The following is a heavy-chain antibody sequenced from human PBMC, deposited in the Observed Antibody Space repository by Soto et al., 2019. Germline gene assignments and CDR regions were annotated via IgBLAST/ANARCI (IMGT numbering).Heavy chain of an antibody. D-gene: IGHD2-2*01. V-gene: IGHV1-2*02. Sequence: ASVKVSCKASGYTFTGYYMHWVRQAPGQGLEWMGWINPNSGGTNYAQKFQGRVTMTLDTSTGVSYMALRSLRSDDTAIYYCVRDQKYFRVNGNWFDSWGQGTLVTVSS. CDR3: VRDQKYFRVNGNWFDS. CDR1: GYTFTGYY. J-gene: IGHJ5*01. CDR2: INPNSGGT.